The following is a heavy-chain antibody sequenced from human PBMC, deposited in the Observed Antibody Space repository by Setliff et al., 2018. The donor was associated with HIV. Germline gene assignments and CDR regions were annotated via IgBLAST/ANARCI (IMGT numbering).Heavy chain of an antibody. Sequence: SVKVSCKASGGTFSRFAISWVRQAPGQGLEWMGGIMPIFGTANYAQKFQGRVTITTDESTTTAYMELRSLRSEDTAVYYCARETYYGSGSYLPTEYYYYYMDVWGKGTTVTVSS. V-gene: IGHV1-69*05. CDR2: IMPIFGTA. D-gene: IGHD3-10*01. CDR3: ARETYYGSGSYLPTEYYYYYMDV. J-gene: IGHJ6*03. CDR1: GGTFSRFA.